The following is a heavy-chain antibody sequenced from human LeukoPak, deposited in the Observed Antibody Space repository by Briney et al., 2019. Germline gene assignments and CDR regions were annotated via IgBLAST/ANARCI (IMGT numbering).Heavy chain of an antibody. CDR1: GGSFSGYY. CDR2: ISSSITYI. Sequence: ETLSLTCAVYGGSFSGYYWSWIRQHPGKGLEWVSSISSSITYIYYADSVKGRFTISRDNAKNSLYLQMNSLRAEDTAVYYCAVSYGSGSYSPSDYWGQGTLVTVSS. CDR3: AVSYGSGSYSPSDY. D-gene: IGHD3-10*01. J-gene: IGHJ4*02. V-gene: IGHV3-21*01.